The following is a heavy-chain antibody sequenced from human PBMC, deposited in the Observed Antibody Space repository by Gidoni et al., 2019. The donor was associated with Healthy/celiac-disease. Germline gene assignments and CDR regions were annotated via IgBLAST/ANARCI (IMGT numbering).Heavy chain of an antibody. D-gene: IGHD1-1*01. CDR2: IWYDGSNK. J-gene: IGHJ4*02. V-gene: IGHV3-33*01. Sequence: QVQLVESGGGVVQPGRSLRLSCAASGFTFSSYGMHWVRQAPGKGLGCVAVIWYDGSNKYYADSVKGRFTISRDNSKNTLYLQMNSLRAEDTAVYYCARTREPGLYYFDYWGQGTLVTVSS. CDR3: ARTREPGLYYFDY. CDR1: GFTFSSYG.